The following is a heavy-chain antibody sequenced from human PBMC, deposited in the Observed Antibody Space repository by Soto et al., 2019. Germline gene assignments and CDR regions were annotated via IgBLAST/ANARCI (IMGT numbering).Heavy chain of an antibody. Sequence: ASVKVSCKASGGTFSSYAISWVRQAPGQGLEWMGGIIPIFITANYAQKFQGRVTITADKSTSTAYMELSSLRSEDTAVYYCARDHPLSSSEDSYYYYGMDVWGQGTTVTVSS. CDR1: GGTFSSYA. J-gene: IGHJ6*02. D-gene: IGHD6-6*01. CDR2: IIPIFITA. CDR3: ARDHPLSSSEDSYYYYGMDV. V-gene: IGHV1-69*06.